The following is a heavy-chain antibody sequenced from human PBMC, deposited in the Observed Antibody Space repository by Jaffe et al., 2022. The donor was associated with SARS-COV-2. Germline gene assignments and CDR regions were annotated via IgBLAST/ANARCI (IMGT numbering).Heavy chain of an antibody. D-gene: IGHD6-19*01. CDR1: GFPFSDYY. CDR2: ISSSGSTK. V-gene: IGHV3-11*01. Sequence: QVQLVESGGGLVKPGGSLRLSCAASGFPFSDYYMTWNRQAPGKGLEWVSYISSSGSTKFYAESVKGRFTISRENAKNLLYLQMNSLRAEDMAVYYCARVSDGPPGSGWSGIDYWGQGTLVTVSS. CDR3: ARVSDGPPGSGWSGIDY. J-gene: IGHJ4*02.